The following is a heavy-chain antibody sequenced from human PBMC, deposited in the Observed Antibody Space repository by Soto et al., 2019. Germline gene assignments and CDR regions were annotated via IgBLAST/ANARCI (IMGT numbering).Heavy chain of an antibody. CDR3: ATDPPGTGPYYFDY. CDR1: GFTFSSYA. D-gene: IGHD1-1*01. Sequence: PGGSLRLSCSASGFTFSSYAMSWVRQAPGKGLEWVSAISGSGGSTYYADSVKGRFTISRDNSKNTLYLQMNGLRAEDTAVYYCATDPPGTGPYYFDYWGQGTLVTVSS. V-gene: IGHV3-23*01. J-gene: IGHJ4*02. CDR2: ISGSGGST.